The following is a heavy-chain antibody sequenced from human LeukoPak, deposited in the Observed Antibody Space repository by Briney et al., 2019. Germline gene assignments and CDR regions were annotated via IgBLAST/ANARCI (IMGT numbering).Heavy chain of an antibody. CDR1: GGSISSYY. J-gene: IGHJ4*02. D-gene: IGHD3-22*01. Sequence: SETLSLTCTVSGGSISSYYWSWIRQPPGKGLEWIGSIYYSGSTYYNPSLKSRVTISVDTSKNQFSLKLSSVTAADTAVYYCARQVRLDYDSSPGLDYFDCWGQGTLVTVSS. CDR2: IYYSGST. V-gene: IGHV4-59*05. CDR3: ARQVRLDYDSSPGLDYFDC.